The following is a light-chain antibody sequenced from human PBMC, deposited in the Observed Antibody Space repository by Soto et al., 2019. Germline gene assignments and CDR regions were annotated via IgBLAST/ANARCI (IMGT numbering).Light chain of an antibody. Sequence: QSVLTQPASLSGSPGPTITISCTGTNSDVGGYDYVSWYQIHPGKAPKLMVFEVSNRPSGVSYRFSGSKSGNTASLTISGLQAEDEADYFCSSYSISTAYLFRTGTKVTVL. V-gene: IGLV2-14*01. CDR1: NSDVGGYDY. CDR3: SSYSISTAYL. J-gene: IGLJ1*01. CDR2: EVS.